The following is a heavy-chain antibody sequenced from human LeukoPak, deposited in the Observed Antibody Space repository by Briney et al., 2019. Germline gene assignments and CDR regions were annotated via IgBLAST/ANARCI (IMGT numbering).Heavy chain of an antibody. CDR1: GGSISSYY. D-gene: IGHD3-10*01. CDR3: ARDNEMVRGVVDY. Sequence: SETLSLTCTVSGGSISSYYWSWIRQPPGKGLEWIGYIYYSGSTYYNPSLKSRVTISVDTSKNQFSLKLSSVTAADTAVYYCARDNEMVRGVVDYWGQGTLVTVSS. J-gene: IGHJ4*02. CDR2: IYYSGST. V-gene: IGHV4-59*12.